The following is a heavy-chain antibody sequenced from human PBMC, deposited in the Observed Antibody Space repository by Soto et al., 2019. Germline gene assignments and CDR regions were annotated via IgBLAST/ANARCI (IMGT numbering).Heavy chain of an antibody. D-gene: IGHD5-12*01. CDR1: IDTLKRYA. V-gene: IGHV1-69*13. CDR3: AAGGRDGYIK. Sequence: VKFSYKTRIDTLKRYAITLVRQAPGQGLEWMGGIIPVLGTTKYSKKFQGRVTMTAGESTSTAYMELSSLRSEDRDVYYCAAGGRDGYIKWGQGTQVTVSS. J-gene: IGHJ4*02. CDR2: IIPVLGTT.